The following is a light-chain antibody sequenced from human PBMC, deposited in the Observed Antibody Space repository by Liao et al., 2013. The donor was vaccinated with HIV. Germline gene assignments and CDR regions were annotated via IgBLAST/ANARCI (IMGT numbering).Light chain of an antibody. CDR3: QAWDSSTVV. Sequence: SYVLTQPPSVSVARGKTATITCGGNNIGNKKVHWYQQQPGRAPVVVIFYNNERPSGISERFSGSNSGDTATLTISRVDAGDEADYYCQAWDSSTVVIGGGTKLTVL. CDR1: NIGNKK. V-gene: IGLV3-21*01. CDR2: YNN. J-gene: IGLJ2*01.